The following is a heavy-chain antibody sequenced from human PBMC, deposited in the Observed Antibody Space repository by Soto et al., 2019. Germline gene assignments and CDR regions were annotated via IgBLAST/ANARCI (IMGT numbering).Heavy chain of an antibody. CDR3: AKPPDYNWNDY. J-gene: IGHJ4*02. CDR1: GFTFSSYA. CDR2: VSGSGGST. V-gene: IGHV3-23*01. D-gene: IGHD1-20*01. Sequence: EVQLLESGGGLVQPGGSLRLSCAASGFTFSSYAMGWVRQAPGEGLEWISAVSGSGGSTYYADSVKGRFTISRDNSKDTLYLQMNNLRAEDTAVYYCAKPPDYNWNDYWGQGTLVTVSS.